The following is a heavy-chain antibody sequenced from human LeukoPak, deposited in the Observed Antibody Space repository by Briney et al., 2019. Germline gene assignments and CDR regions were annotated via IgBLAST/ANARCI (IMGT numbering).Heavy chain of an antibody. V-gene: IGHV1-8*03. CDR3: ARVVGWNDIVY. Sequence: AASVKVSCKASGNTFTSYDINWVRQATGQGLEWMGWMNPNSGNTGYAQKFQGRVTITRNTSISTAYMELSSLRSEDTAVYYCARVVGWNDIVYWGQGTLVTVSS. D-gene: IGHD1-1*01. J-gene: IGHJ4*02. CDR2: MNPNSGNT. CDR1: GNTFTSYD.